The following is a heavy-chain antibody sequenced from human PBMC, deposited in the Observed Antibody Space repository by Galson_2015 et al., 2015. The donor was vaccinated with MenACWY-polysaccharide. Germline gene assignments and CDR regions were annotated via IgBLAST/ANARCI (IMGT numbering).Heavy chain of an antibody. Sequence: SLRLSCAAAGFTFSSYAMSWVRQAPGRGLEWVPSMSGSGGSTYYGDSVKGRFTISRDNSKNTLYLQMNSLRAEDTAIYYCARLSGYTYRSPYYSDYWGQGTLVTVSS. V-gene: IGHV3-23*01. CDR3: ARLSGYTYRSPYYSDY. D-gene: IGHD5-12*01. CDR1: GFTFSSYA. J-gene: IGHJ4*02. CDR2: MSGSGGST.